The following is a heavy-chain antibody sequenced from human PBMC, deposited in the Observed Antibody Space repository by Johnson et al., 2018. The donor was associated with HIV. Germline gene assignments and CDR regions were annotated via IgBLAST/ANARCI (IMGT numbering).Heavy chain of an antibody. Sequence: MQLVESGGGLIQPGGSLRLSCAASAFTVSSNYMSWVRQAPGKGLEWVSVIYSGGSTYYADSVKGRFTISRDNSKNTLYLQMNSLRAEDTAVYYCASGLGIVGATRSAFDIWGQGTMVTVSS. V-gene: IGHV3-66*03. J-gene: IGHJ3*02. CDR1: AFTVSSNY. D-gene: IGHD1-26*01. CDR3: ASGLGIVGATRSAFDI. CDR2: IYSGGST.